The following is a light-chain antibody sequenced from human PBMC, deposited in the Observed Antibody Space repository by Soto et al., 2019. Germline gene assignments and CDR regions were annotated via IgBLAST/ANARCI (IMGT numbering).Light chain of an antibody. CDR1: QSISIW. V-gene: IGKV1-5*01. CDR3: QQYNSYRT. CDR2: DAS. J-gene: IGKJ1*01. Sequence: DIQMTQSPSTLSASVGDRVTITCRARQSISIWLAWYQQKPGKAPKLLIYDASILESGVPSRFSGSGSGTEFTLTISSLQPDDFETYYCQQYNSYRTFGQGTKVEVK.